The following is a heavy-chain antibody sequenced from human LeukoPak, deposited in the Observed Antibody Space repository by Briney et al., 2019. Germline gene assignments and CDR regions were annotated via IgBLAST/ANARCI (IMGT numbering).Heavy chain of an antibody. V-gene: IGHV3-74*01. CDR1: GFTFSNHW. J-gene: IGHJ4*02. D-gene: IGHD6-6*01. Sequence: GGSLRLSCAASGFTFSNHWIHWVRQAPGKGLVCVSRINSDGSRTSYADSVKGRFTTSRDNAKNTVYLQMNSLRAEDTAVYYCARSTYTSTSSAYWGQGTLVTVSS. CDR2: INSDGSRT. CDR3: ARSTYTSTSSAY.